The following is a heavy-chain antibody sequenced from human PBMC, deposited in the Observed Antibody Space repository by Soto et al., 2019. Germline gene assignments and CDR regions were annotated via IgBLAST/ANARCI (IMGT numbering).Heavy chain of an antibody. CDR3: ARGLLLDSDY. D-gene: IGHD1-26*01. J-gene: IGHJ4*02. Sequence: QVQLQQWGAGLLKPSETLSLTCAVYGGSLSGYYWSWIRQPPGKGLEWIGEINHGGGTNYNPSLKSRGTISVDTSKDQFSLELRSASAADTAVYFCARGLLLDSDYWGQGALVTVSS. V-gene: IGHV4-34*01. CDR2: INHGGGT. CDR1: GGSLSGYY.